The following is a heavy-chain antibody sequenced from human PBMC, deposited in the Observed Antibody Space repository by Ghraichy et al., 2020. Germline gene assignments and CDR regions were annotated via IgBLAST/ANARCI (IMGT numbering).Heavy chain of an antibody. CDR1: GGSISSSSYY. CDR3: ARLTLGELSLYSFDY. CDR2: IYYSGST. D-gene: IGHD3-16*02. J-gene: IGHJ4*02. Sequence: SETLTLTCTVSGGSISSSSYYWGWIRQPPGKGLEWIGSIYYSGSTYYNPSLKSRVTISVDTSKNQFSLKLSSVTAADTAVYYCARLTLGELSLYSFDYWGQGTLVTVSS. V-gene: IGHV4-39*01.